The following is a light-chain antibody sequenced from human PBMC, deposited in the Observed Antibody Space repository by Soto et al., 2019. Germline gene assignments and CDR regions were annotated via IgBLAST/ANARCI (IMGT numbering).Light chain of an antibody. J-gene: IGKJ1*01. CDR3: QQFYSGPT. Sequence: DIQMTQSPSFLSASIGDRVTVTCRASQSISIYLNWYQHKPGKAPKLLINTASRLQSGVPSRFSGSGSVTDFPLTISSLQPEDIATYYCQQFYSGPTFGQGTKVEIK. CDR2: TAS. CDR1: QSISIY. V-gene: IGKV1-39*01.